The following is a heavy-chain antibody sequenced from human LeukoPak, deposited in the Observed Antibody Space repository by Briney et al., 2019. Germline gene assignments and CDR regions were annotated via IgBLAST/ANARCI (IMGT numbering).Heavy chain of an antibody. D-gene: IGHD1-26*01. CDR2: VYYSGTT. CDR3: AINSGSYYYFDY. V-gene: IGHV4-39*07. Sequence: SETLSLTCSVSGDSISLSFYYWGWSRQPPGKALEWIGSVYYSGTTSYNPSLKSRVTISEDTSKNQFSLKLSSVTAADTAVYYCAINSGSYYYFDYWGQGTLVTVSS. CDR1: GDSISLSFYY. J-gene: IGHJ4*02.